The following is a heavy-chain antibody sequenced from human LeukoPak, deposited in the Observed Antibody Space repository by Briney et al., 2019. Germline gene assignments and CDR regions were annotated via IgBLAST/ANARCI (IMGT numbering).Heavy chain of an antibody. CDR3: AELGITMIGGV. D-gene: IGHD3-10*02. CDR2: ISSSGSTI. CDR1: GFTFSSYG. V-gene: IGHV3-48*04. Sequence: GGSLRLSCTASGFTFSSYGMNWVRQAPGKGLEWVSYISSSGSTIYYADSVKGRFTISRDNAKNSLYLQMNSLRAEDTAVYYCAELGITMIGGVWGKGTTVTISS. J-gene: IGHJ6*04.